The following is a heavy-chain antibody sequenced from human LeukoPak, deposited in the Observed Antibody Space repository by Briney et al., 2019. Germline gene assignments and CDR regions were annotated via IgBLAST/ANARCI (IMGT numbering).Heavy chain of an antibody. V-gene: IGHV3-23*01. CDR3: AKVEKLRYFDWLAAYYFDY. Sequence: GGSLRLSCAASGFTFSSYAMSWVRHAPGKGLERASAISGSGGSTYYADSVKGRFTISRDNSKNTLYLQMNSLRAEDTAVYYCAKVEKLRYFDWLAAYYFDYWGQGTLVTVSS. CDR2: ISGSGGST. J-gene: IGHJ4*02. CDR1: GFTFSSYA. D-gene: IGHD3-9*01.